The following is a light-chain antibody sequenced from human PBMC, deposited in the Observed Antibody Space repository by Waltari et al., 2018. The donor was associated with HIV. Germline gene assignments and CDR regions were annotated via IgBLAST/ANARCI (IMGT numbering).Light chain of an antibody. Sequence: QSVLTQPPSASGTPGQRVTIPCSGSSSNIEFNYVSWYQQVPGTAPKLLIYKNDQWPSGVPDRFSASKSGTSASLVISGLRSEDEADYYCAAWDDRLSGRVFGTGTRVTVL. V-gene: IGLV1-47*01. J-gene: IGLJ1*01. CDR1: SSNIEFNY. CDR3: AAWDDRLSGRV. CDR2: KND.